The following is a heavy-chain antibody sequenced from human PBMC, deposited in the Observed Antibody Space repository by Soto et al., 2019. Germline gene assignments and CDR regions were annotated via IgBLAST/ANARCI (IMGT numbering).Heavy chain of an antibody. J-gene: IGHJ3*02. CDR2: IGTAGDT. D-gene: IGHD3-22*01. Sequence: GGSLRLSCAASGFTFSSYDMHWVRQATGKGLEWVSAIGTAGDTYYPGSVKGRFTISRENAKNSLYLQMNSLRAEDTAVYYCARATYYYDSSGYYYDAFDIWGQGTMVTVPS. V-gene: IGHV3-13*01. CDR3: ARATYYYDSSGYYYDAFDI. CDR1: GFTFSSYD.